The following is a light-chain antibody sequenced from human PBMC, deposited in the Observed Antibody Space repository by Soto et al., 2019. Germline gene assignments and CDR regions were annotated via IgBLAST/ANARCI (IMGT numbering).Light chain of an antibody. J-gene: IGLJ2*01. Sequence: QSVLTQPPSASGTPGQRVTISCSGSNSDIGSNTVNWYQQLPGTAPKLLIYSNNQRPSGVPDRFSGSKSGTSASLAISGLQSEDEADYYFAAWDDSLNGLVFGGGTKLTVL. CDR3: AAWDDSLNGLV. V-gene: IGLV1-44*01. CDR1: NSDIGSNT. CDR2: SNN.